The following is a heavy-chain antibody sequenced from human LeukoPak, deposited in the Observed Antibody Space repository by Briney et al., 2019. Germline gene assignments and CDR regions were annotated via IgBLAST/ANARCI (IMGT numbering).Heavy chain of an antibody. Sequence: SETLSLTCTVSGGSINNYYWSWVRQPPGKGLEWIGYVFYTGYTHYNPSLKSRVTISVDTSKNQFSLKLSSVTAADTAVYYCAGGDYGNPFDYWGQGTLVTVSS. CDR1: GGSINNYY. CDR3: AGGDYGNPFDY. D-gene: IGHD4-17*01. J-gene: IGHJ4*02. V-gene: IGHV4-59*08. CDR2: VFYTGYT.